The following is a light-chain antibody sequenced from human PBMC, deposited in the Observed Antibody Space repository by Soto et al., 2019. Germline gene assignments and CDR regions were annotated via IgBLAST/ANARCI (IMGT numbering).Light chain of an antibody. Sequence: QSVLTQPASVSGSPGQSITLSCTGTSSDVGAYNYVSWYQQHPGKAPKLIIYDVSNRPSGVCNRFSGSKSGNTASLTISGLQAEYEADYYCSSYTSSSTLVFGGGTKLTVL. CDR2: DVS. V-gene: IGLV2-14*01. CDR1: SSDVGAYNY. CDR3: SSYTSSSTLV. J-gene: IGLJ2*01.